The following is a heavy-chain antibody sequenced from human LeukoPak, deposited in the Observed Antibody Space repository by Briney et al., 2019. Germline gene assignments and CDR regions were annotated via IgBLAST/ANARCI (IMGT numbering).Heavy chain of an antibody. Sequence: GEPLKISCKGSGYSFSDYWIAWVRQMPGKGLEWMGIIYPADSDTRYSPSFQGQVTISADKSISTAYLQLSSLKASDTAMYYCARHGGGGYGGNSGFDYWGQGTLVTVSS. V-gene: IGHV5-51*01. CDR1: GYSFSDYW. J-gene: IGHJ4*02. D-gene: IGHD4-23*01. CDR3: ARHGGGGYGGNSGFDY. CDR2: IYPADSDT.